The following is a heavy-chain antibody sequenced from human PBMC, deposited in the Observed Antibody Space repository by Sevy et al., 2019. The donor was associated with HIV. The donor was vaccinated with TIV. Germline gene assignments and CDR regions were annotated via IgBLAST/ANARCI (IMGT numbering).Heavy chain of an antibody. D-gene: IGHD1-26*01. CDR2: ISSSGGYE. CDR1: GFSFNTYT. CDR3: ARGPDSGGRGRADY. V-gene: IGHV3-21*01. J-gene: IGHJ4*02. Sequence: GGSLRLSCAASGFSFNTYTFYWVRQAPGEGLEWISSISSSGGYEYYADSVRGRFTISRDNAKNSLSLQMNGLRVEDTAVYYCARGPDSGGRGRADYWGQGTRVTVSS.